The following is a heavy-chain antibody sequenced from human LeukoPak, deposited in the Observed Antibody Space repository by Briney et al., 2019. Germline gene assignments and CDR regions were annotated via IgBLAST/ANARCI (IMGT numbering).Heavy chain of an antibody. Sequence: RASVKVSCKASGYTFTSYYMHWVRQAPGQGLEWMGIINPSGGSTSYAQKFQGRVTMTRDTSTSTVYMELSSLRSEDTAVYYCARDLPIATTYITIFGVVTPGAFDIWGQGTMVTVSS. CDR2: INPSGGST. D-gene: IGHD3-3*01. CDR3: ARDLPIATTYITIFGVVTPGAFDI. V-gene: IGHV1-46*01. CDR1: GYTFTSYY. J-gene: IGHJ3*02.